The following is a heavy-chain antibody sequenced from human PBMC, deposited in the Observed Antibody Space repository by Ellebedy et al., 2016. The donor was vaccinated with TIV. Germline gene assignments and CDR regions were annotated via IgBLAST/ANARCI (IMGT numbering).Heavy chain of an antibody. V-gene: IGHV4-34*01. Sequence: MPSETLSLTCAVYGGSFSGYYWSWIRQPPGKGLEWIGEINHSGSTNYNPSLKSRVTISVDTSKNQFSLKLSSVTAADTAVYYCARLGDCGGDCYAFDYWGQGTLVTVSS. CDR2: INHSGST. CDR3: ARLGDCGGDCYAFDY. CDR1: GGSFSGYY. D-gene: IGHD2-21*02. J-gene: IGHJ4*02.